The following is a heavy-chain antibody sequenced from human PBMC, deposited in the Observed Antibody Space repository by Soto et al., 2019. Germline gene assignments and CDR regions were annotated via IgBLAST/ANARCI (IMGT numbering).Heavy chain of an antibody. J-gene: IGHJ4*02. Sequence: QVQLVESGGGVVQPGGSLRLSCVASGFIFSDYGMQWVRQAPGKGLEWLAFIWHDGSKKYYADSLKGRFTISRDNSKNTMYLQMISPRVEDTAVYYCASQAFDYWGQGTLLTVSS. CDR1: GFIFSDYG. CDR3: ASQAFDY. V-gene: IGHV3-33*01. CDR2: IWHDGSKK.